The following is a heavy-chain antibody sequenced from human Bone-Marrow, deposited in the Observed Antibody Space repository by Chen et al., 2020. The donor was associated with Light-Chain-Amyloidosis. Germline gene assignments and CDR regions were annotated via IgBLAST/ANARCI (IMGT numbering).Heavy chain of an antibody. J-gene: IGHJ4*02. CDR1: GYTFPNYW. V-gene: IGHV5-51*01. CDR3: ARRRDGYNFDY. Sequence: EVQLEQSGPEVKKPGESLKICCKGSGYTFPNYWIGWVRQMPGKGMEWMGVIYPDDSDARYSPSFERQVTISADKSITTSYLQWRSLKASDPAMYYCARRRDGYNFDYWGQGTLVTVSS. CDR2: IYPDDSDA. D-gene: IGHD5-12*01.